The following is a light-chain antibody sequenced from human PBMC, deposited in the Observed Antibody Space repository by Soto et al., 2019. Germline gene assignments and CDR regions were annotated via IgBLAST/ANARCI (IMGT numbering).Light chain of an antibody. CDR1: QSVSSSY. J-gene: IGKJ3*01. V-gene: IGKV3-20*01. CDR3: QRFGSSPLVT. CDR2: GAS. Sequence: EIVLTQSPGTLSLSPGERATLSCRARQSVSSSYLAWYQQKPGQAPRLLIYGASSRATGIPARVSGSGSGTDFPLTISILEPVDFAVYYCQRFGSSPLVTFGPGNTVDVK.